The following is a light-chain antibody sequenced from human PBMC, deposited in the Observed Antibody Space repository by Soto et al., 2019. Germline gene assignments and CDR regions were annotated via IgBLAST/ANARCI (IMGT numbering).Light chain of an antibody. Sequence: QSVLTLPPSASGTPGQRVTISCSGGSSNIGTNYVYWYQQLPGTAPKLLIYRNNLRPSGVPDRFSASKSGTSASLAISGLRSEDEADYFCAGWDDSLHGLLFGAGTKLTVL. V-gene: IGLV1-47*01. J-gene: IGLJ1*01. CDR1: SSNIGTNY. CDR2: RNN. CDR3: AGWDDSLHGLL.